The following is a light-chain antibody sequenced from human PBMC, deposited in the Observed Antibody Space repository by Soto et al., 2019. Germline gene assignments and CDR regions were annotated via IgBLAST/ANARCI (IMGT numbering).Light chain of an antibody. V-gene: IGLV2-23*01. J-gene: IGLJ3*02. CDR3: CSYAGGSTLV. Sequence: QSALTQPASVSGSPGQSITISCTGTSSDIGTYNFVSWYQQHPGKAPKLIIYDATKRPSGVSNRFSGSKSGNTASLTISGLQTEDGADYYCCSYAGGSTLVFGGGTKLTVL. CDR1: SSDIGTYNF. CDR2: DAT.